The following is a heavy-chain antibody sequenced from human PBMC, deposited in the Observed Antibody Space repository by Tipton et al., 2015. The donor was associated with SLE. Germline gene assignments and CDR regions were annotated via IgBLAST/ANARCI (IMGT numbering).Heavy chain of an antibody. D-gene: IGHD6-19*01. Sequence: LRLSCTVSGGSISSSSYYWGWIRQPPGKGLEWIGSIYYSGSTYYNPSLKSRVTISVDTSKNQFSLKLSSVTAADTAVYYCARDGAVAPFYYYGLDVWGQGTTVTVSS. V-gene: IGHV4-39*07. CDR1: GGSISSSSYY. CDR3: ARDGAVAPFYYYGLDV. CDR2: IYYSGST. J-gene: IGHJ6*02.